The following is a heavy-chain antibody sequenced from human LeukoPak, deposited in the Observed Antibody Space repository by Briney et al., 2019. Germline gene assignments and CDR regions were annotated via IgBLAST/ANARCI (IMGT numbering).Heavy chain of an antibody. Sequence: ASVKVSCMASGYTFTSYAMHWVRQAPGQRLEWMGWINAGNGNTKYSQKFQGRVTITRDTSASTAYMELSSLRSEDTAVYYCARGRSIAAADYWGQGTLVTVSS. CDR3: ARGRSIAAADY. J-gene: IGHJ4*02. CDR1: GYTFTSYA. V-gene: IGHV1-3*01. CDR2: INAGNGNT. D-gene: IGHD6-13*01.